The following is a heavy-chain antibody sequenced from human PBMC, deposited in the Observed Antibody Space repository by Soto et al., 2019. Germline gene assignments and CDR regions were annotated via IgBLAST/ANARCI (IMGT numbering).Heavy chain of an antibody. Sequence: QVQLQESGPGLMKPSETLSLTCTVSGGSVSSGSYYWNWIRQPPGKGLEWIGYIYYSGSTHYNPSLNSRVTISVDTSKNQFSLKLSSVTAADTAVYYCASYSDSSGYLAYFDSWGQGTLVTVSS. J-gene: IGHJ4*02. CDR3: ASYSDSSGYLAYFDS. D-gene: IGHD3-22*01. CDR1: GGSVSSGSYY. V-gene: IGHV4-61*01. CDR2: IYYSGST.